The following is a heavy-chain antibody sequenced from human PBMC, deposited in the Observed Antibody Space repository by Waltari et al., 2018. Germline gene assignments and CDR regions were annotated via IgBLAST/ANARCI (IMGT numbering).Heavy chain of an antibody. CDR2: NYWNDDK. D-gene: IGHD3-10*01. V-gene: IGHV2-5*04. Sequence: HITLKASGPTLVTPTQTLTLTCTFSGLSLNSDGVAVGWIRQSPGKALEWLALNYWNDDKRISPVLEGRVGITKDTSGAQVVLTMLNMDPADSGKYYCVHLYYYGSGSSYYTLDVWGQGTTVTVSS. CDR1: GLSLNSDGVA. CDR3: VHLYYYGSGSSYYTLDV. J-gene: IGHJ6*02.